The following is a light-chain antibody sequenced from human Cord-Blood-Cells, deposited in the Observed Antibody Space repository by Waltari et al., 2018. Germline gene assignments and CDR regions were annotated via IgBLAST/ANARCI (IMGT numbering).Light chain of an antibody. J-gene: IGLJ1*01. CDR2: EFS. CDR3: SSYTSSSTLV. V-gene: IGLV2-14*01. CDR1: SSDVGGYNY. Sequence: QSALTQPASVSGSPGQSITISCTETSSDVGGYNYVSWYQQHPGKAPKLMIYEFSNRPSGVSNRFSGSKSGNTASLTISGLQAEDEADYYCSSYTSSSTLVFGTGTKVTVL.